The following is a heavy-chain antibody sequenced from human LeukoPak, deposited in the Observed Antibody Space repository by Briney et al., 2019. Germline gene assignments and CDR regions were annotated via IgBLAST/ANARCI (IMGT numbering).Heavy chain of an antibody. CDR1: GFTFSRYS. CDR2: ISSSSSTI. CDR3: ARHYYYGSGSYTDI. D-gene: IGHD3-10*01. Sequence: GGSLRLSCAASGFTFSRYSMNWVRQAPGKGLEWVSYISSSSSTIYYADSVKGRFTISRDNAKNSLYLQMNSLRAEDTAMYYCARHYYYGSGSYTDIWGQGTMVTVSS. V-gene: IGHV3-48*01. J-gene: IGHJ3*02.